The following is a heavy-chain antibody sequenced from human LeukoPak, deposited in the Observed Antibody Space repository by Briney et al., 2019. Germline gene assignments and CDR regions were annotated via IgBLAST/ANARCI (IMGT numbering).Heavy chain of an antibody. CDR2: ISYDGSNK. CDR1: GFTFSSYG. V-gene: IGHV3-30*18. J-gene: IGHJ4*02. Sequence: GGSLRLSCAASGFTFSSYGMHWVRQAPGKGLEWVAVISYDGSNKYYADSVKGRLTISRDNSKNTLYLQMNSLRAEDTAVYYCAKEPLIAVAGAVDYWGQGTLVTVSS. D-gene: IGHD6-19*01. CDR3: AKEPLIAVAGAVDY.